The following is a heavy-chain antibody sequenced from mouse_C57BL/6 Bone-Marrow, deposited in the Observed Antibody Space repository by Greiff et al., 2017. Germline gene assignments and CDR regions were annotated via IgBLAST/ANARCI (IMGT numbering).Heavy chain of an antibody. D-gene: IGHD2-1*01. CDR3: ASFDGNDFDS. CDR2: IDPEIGDT. V-gene: IGHV14-4*01. J-gene: IGHJ2*01. Sequence: EVQLQQSGAELVRPGASVKLSCTASGFNIKDDYIHWVKQRPEQGLEWIGWIDPEIGDTEYASKFQGKATITSDTSSNTAYLQLSSLTSGDTAVYYCASFDGNDFDSWGQGTPLTVAS. CDR1: GFNIKDDY.